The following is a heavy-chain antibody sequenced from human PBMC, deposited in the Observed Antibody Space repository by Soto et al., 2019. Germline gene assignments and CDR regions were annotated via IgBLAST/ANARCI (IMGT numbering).Heavy chain of an antibody. CDR3: ARDLGGWPDY. CDR1: GYTFTSYA. CDR2: INAGNGNT. V-gene: IGHV1-3*01. J-gene: IGHJ4*02. D-gene: IGHD6-19*01. Sequence: QVQLVQSGAEVKKPGASVKVSCKASGYTFTSYAIHWVRQAPGQRLEWMGWINAGNGNTKYSQKFQDRVTITRDTSATTAYMEMSSLRSEDTAVYYCARDLGGWPDYWGQGTLVTVSS.